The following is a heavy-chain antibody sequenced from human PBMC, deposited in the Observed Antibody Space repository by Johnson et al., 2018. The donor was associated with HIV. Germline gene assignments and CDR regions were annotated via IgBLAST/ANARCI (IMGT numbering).Heavy chain of an antibody. CDR2: ISTSGSNI. Sequence: QVQLVESGGDLVKPGGSLRLSCTASGFTFSDFYMSWIRQAPGKGLEWVSYISTSGSNIYYADSVRGRFTISRDNAKNSLYLQMNFLRPEDTAVYYCARFMGSTWSDASDIWGQGTMV. V-gene: IGHV3-11*04. J-gene: IGHJ3*02. CDR1: GFTFSDFY. CDR3: ARFMGSTWSDASDI. D-gene: IGHD1-26*01.